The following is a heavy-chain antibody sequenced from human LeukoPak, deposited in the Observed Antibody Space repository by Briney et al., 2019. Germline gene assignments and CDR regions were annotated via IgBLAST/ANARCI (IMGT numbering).Heavy chain of an antibody. CDR1: GYSISSGYY. CDR3: ARWSSGSYDGFDY. D-gene: IGHD3-10*01. CDR2: IYHSGST. Sequence: SENLSLNCAVSGYSISSGYYWGWIRQPPGKGLEWIGSIYHSGSTYYNPYLKSRVTISVDTSKNQFSLKLSSVTAADTAVYYCARWSSGSYDGFDYWGQGTLVTVSS. J-gene: IGHJ4*02. V-gene: IGHV4-38-2*01.